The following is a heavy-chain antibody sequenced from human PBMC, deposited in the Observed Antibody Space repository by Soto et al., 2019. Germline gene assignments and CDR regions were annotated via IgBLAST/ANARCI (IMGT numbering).Heavy chain of an antibody. CDR3: ARGFLNGVFSADWYFDL. Sequence: QVQLVQSGAEVKKPGSSVKVSCKASGGTFSSYAISWVRQAPGQGLEWMGGIIPIFGTANYAQKFQGRVTITADESTSTAYMELSSLRSEDTAVYYCARGFLNGVFSADWYFDLWGRGTLVTVSS. D-gene: IGHD2-8*01. V-gene: IGHV1-69*01. CDR2: IIPIFGTA. CDR1: GGTFSSYA. J-gene: IGHJ2*01.